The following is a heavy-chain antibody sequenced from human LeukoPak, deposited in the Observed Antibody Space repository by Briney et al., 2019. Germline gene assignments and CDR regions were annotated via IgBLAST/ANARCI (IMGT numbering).Heavy chain of an antibody. CDR3: ARDDIAVAGTKGFDY. CDR1: GYTFTSYG. Sequence: APVNVSCKASGYTFTSYGISWVRQAPGQGLEWMGWISAYNGNTNYAQKLQGRVTMTTDTSTSTAYMELRSLRSDDTAVYYCARDDIAVAGTKGFDYWGQGTLVTVSS. V-gene: IGHV1-18*01. CDR2: ISAYNGNT. D-gene: IGHD6-19*01. J-gene: IGHJ4*02.